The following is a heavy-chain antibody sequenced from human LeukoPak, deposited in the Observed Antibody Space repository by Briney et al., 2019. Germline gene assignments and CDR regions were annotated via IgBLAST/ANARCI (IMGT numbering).Heavy chain of an antibody. CDR1: GYTFSGYY. CDR2: INPNSGGT. D-gene: IGHD3-10*01. CDR3: ARDDSYYGSGSMY. V-gene: IGHV1-2*02. J-gene: IGHJ4*02. Sequence: ASVKVSCKASGYTFSGYYMHWVRQAPGQGLEWMGWINPNSGGTNYAQKFRGRVTMTRDTSITTAYMELSSLRSDDTAVYYCARDDSYYGSGSMYWGQGTLVTVSS.